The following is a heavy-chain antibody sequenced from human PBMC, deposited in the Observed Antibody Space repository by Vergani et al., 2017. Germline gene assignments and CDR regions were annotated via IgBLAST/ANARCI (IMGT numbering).Heavy chain of an antibody. D-gene: IGHD2-2*01. J-gene: IGHJ3*02. Sequence: QVQLVESGGGVVQPGRSLRLSCAASGFTFSSYGMHWVRQAPGKGLEWVAVISYDGSNKYYADSVKGRFTISRDNSKNTLYLQMNSLRAEDTAVYYCARAVVGDAFDIWGQGTMVTVSS. CDR1: GFTFSSYG. V-gene: IGHV3-30*03. CDR2: ISYDGSNK. CDR3: ARAVVGDAFDI.